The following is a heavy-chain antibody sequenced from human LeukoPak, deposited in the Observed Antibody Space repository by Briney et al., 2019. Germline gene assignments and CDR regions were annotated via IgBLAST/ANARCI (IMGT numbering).Heavy chain of an antibody. CDR1: GGSFSGYY. V-gene: IGHV4-34*01. Sequence: SETLSLTCAVYGGSFSGYYWSWIRQPPGKGLEWIGEINHSGSTNYNPSLKSRVTISVDTSKNQFSLKLNSVTAADTAVYYCARWGLYCSGGSCYQSLGYYGMDVWGKGTTVTVSS. CDR3: ARWGLYCSGGSCYQSLGYYGMDV. J-gene: IGHJ6*04. CDR2: INHSGST. D-gene: IGHD2-15*01.